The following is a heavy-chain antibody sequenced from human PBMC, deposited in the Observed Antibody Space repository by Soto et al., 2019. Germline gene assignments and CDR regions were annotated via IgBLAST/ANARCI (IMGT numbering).Heavy chain of an antibody. CDR1: GFTFISYS. CDR2: ISSISDNI. J-gene: IGHJ4*02. D-gene: IGHD5-12*01. V-gene: IGHV3-21*01. CDR3: AREDIVAIYDY. Sequence: PGGSLRLSCTASGFTFISYSMNWVLQAPGKGLEWVSSISSISDNIYYIDSVKGRLTISRDNSKNTLYLQMNSLRAEDTAVYYCAREDIVAIYDYCGQGNLDIVYS.